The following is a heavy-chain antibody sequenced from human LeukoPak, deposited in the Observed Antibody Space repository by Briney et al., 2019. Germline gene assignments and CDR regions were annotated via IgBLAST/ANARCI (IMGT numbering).Heavy chain of an antibody. D-gene: IGHD1-26*01. CDR3: ASYIGGATTTYNWFDP. J-gene: IGHJ5*02. V-gene: IGHV4-39*07. Sequence: PSETLSLTCAVSGGSISSSNYYWGWIRQPPGKGLEWIGSIYYSGSTYYNPSLKSRVTISVDTSKNQFSLKLSSVTAADTAVYYCASYIGGATTTYNWFDPWGQGTLVTVSS. CDR2: IYYSGST. CDR1: GGSISSSNYY.